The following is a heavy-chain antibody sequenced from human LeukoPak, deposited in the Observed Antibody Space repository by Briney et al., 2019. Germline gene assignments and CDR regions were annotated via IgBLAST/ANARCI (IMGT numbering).Heavy chain of an antibody. D-gene: IGHD3-22*01. V-gene: IGHV3-23*01. J-gene: IGHJ3*01. Sequence: GGSLRLSCAASGTTFSSYAMSWVRQAPGKGLEWVSSSGRITNYADSVKGRFTISRDNSKNTLYLQMNSLRGEDTAVYYCAKSWRHYDSSGYYAFDVWGQGTMVTVSS. CDR2: SGRIT. CDR3: AKSWRHYDSSGYYAFDV. CDR1: GTTFSSYA.